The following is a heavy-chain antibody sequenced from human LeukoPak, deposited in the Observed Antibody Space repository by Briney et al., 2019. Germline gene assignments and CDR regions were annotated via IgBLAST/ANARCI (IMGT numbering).Heavy chain of an antibody. J-gene: IGHJ4*02. CDR1: GFTFSNYW. Sequence: PGGSLRLSCAASGFTFSNYWMSWVRQAPGKGLEWVANIKEDGSEKYYVDSVKGRFTISRDNAKNSLYLQMNSLRAEDTAVYYCAKEIPLGVAVADYLGYWGQGTLVTVSS. CDR3: AKEIPLGVAVADYLGY. D-gene: IGHD6-19*01. CDR2: IKEDGSEK. V-gene: IGHV3-7*01.